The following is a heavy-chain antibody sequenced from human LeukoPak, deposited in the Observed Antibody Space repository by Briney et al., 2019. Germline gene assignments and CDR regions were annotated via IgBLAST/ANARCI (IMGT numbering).Heavy chain of an antibody. CDR1: GFTFSSYW. V-gene: IGHV3-74*01. CDR2: ITSDERDT. Sequence: PGGSLRLSCAASGFTFSSYWMHWVRQVPGKGLVWVSRITSDERDTIYADSVKGRFTNSRDNAKNTLYLQMNSLRAEDTALYYCSRDRRTWFDPWGQGTLVTVSS. J-gene: IGHJ5*02. CDR3: SRDRRTWFDP.